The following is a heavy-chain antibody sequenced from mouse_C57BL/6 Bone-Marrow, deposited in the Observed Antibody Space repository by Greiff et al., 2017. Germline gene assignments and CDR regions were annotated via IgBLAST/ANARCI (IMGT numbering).Heavy chain of an antibody. D-gene: IGHD2-5*01. CDR2: IDPNSGGT. Sequence: QVQLQQPGAELVKPGASVKLSCKASGYTFTSYWMHWVKQRPGRGLEWIGRIDPNSGGTKYNEKFKGKATLTVDKPSSTAYMQLSSLTSEDSAVYYCARSGDYDSNYLAWFAYWGQGTRVTVSA. CDR3: ARSGDYDSNYLAWFAY. V-gene: IGHV1-72*01. J-gene: IGHJ3*01. CDR1: GYTFTSYW.